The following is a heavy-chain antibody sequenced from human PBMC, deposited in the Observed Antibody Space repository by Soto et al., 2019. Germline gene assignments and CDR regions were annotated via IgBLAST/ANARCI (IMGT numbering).Heavy chain of an antibody. J-gene: IGHJ6*02. CDR1: GGTFTSFT. V-gene: IGHV1-69*01. CDR2: IIPILGTP. Sequence: QGHLVQSGAEVKKPGSSVKVSCTASGGTFTSFTISWVRQAPGQGPEWMGGIIPILGTPKYAQKFQGRVTITADESTSTAYMELSSLRSEDTAVYYCARVSTMTSVAVHYYGMDVWGQGTTVNVSS. D-gene: IGHD3-22*01. CDR3: ARVSTMTSVAVHYYGMDV.